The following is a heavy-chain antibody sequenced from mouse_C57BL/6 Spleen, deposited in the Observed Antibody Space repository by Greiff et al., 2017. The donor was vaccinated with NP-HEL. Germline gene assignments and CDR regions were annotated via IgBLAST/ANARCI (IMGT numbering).Heavy chain of an antibody. CDR3: ARGVPTNYSNCDFDY. V-gene: IGHV5-17*01. CDR2: ISSGSSTI. CDR1: GFTFSDYG. D-gene: IGHD2-5*01. J-gene: IGHJ2*01. Sequence: EVKLMESGGGLVKPGGSLKLSCAASGFTFSDYGMHWVRQAPEKGLEWVAYISSGSSTIYYADTVKGRFTISRDNAKNTLFLQMTSLRSEDTAMYYCARGVPTNYSNCDFDYWGQGTTLTVSS.